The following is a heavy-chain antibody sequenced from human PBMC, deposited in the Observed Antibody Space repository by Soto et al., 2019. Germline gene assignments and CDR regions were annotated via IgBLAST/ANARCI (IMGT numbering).Heavy chain of an antibody. CDR3: ARDYYGSGSYSSYYYYGMDV. V-gene: IGHV3-33*01. J-gene: IGHJ6*02. Sequence: QVQLVESGGGVVQPGRSLRLSCAASGFTFSSYGMHWVRQAPGKGLEWVAVICYDGSNKYYADSVKGQFTTSRDNSKKKMYLQMNSLRAEDTGVYYCARDYYGSGSYSSYYYYGMDVWGQGTTVTVSS. D-gene: IGHD3-10*01. CDR2: ICYDGSNK. CDR1: GFTFSSYG.